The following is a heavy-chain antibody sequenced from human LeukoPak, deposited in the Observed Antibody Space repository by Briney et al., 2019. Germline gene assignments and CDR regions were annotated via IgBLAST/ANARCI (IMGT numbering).Heavy chain of an antibody. CDR2: VSAANNP. J-gene: IGHJ4*02. CDR1: GYIFTPHH. Sequence: GASVKVSCKTSGYIFTPHHIHWMRQAPGQGLELLGWVSAANNPEYSQKFQGRVVITRDASATTSYLKLNSLRSEDTAVYYCAMSVEMPPIPSFDYWGQGTLVTVSS. CDR3: AMSVEMPPIPSFDY. D-gene: IGHD5-24*01. V-gene: IGHV1-3*01.